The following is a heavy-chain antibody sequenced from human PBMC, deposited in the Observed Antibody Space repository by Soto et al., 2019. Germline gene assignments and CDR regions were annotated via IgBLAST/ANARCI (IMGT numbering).Heavy chain of an antibody. D-gene: IGHD5-18*01. V-gene: IGHV3-30*03. J-gene: IGHJ6*02. CDR1: GFTFSSYG. CDR3: ATLEPSDTDTAMPQPVDYYYGMDV. Sequence: GGSLRLSCAASGFTFSSYGMHWVRQAPGKGLEWVAVISYDGSNKYYADSVKGRFTISRDNSKNTLYLQMNSLRAEDTAVYYCATLEPSDTDTAMPQPVDYYYGMDVWGQGTTVTVSS. CDR2: ISYDGSNK.